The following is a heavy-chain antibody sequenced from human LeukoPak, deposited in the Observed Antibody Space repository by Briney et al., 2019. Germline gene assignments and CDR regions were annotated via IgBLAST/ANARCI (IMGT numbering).Heavy chain of an antibody. J-gene: IGHJ4*02. CDR2: IYYSGST. CDR1: GGSISSGDYY. Sequence: SETLSLTCTVSGGSISSGDYYWSWSRQPPGKGLEWIVYIYYSGSTYYNPSLKSRVTISVDTSKNQFSLKLSSVTAADTAVYYCAREVAAAYYFDYWGQGTLVTVSS. CDR3: AREVAAAYYFDY. V-gene: IGHV4-30-4*08. D-gene: IGHD6-13*01.